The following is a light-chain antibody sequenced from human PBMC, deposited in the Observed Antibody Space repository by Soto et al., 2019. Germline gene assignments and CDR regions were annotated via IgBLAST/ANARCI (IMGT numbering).Light chain of an antibody. CDR2: AAS. V-gene: IGKV1-12*01. J-gene: IGKJ4*01. Sequence: DIQMTQSPSFVSASVGDRVTITCRASQDISKWLAWYQQKPGRAPKILIFAASTLQRGVPSRFSGSGSGTDFTLTISSLQPEDSATYYCQQADSIPLTFGSGIKVDFK. CDR3: QQADSIPLT. CDR1: QDISKW.